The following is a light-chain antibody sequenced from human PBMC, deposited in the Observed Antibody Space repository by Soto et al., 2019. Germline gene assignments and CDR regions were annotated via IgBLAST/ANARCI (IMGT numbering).Light chain of an antibody. V-gene: IGKV1-5*03. Sequence: IQMTLSPSTLSASVGDRVTITCRASESISTWLAWYQQKPGKAPNLLIYKASSLESGVPSRFSGSGSGTEFTLTISSLQPDDFATYYCQQYNIYSWTFGQGTKVDIK. CDR3: QQYNIYSWT. CDR1: ESISTW. CDR2: KAS. J-gene: IGKJ1*01.